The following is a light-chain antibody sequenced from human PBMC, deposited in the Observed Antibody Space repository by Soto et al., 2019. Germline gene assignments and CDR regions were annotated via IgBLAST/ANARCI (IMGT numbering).Light chain of an antibody. Sequence: IVWTQSPGTLSLSPGERSRLSPRPSQSVSSSYLAWYQQKPGQAPRLLIYDASNRASGIPARFSGSGSGRGFTLSICGLQIPDVAVYQCQEYNNWPWTFGEGTKVDIK. CDR2: DAS. J-gene: IGKJ1*01. CDR1: QSVSSSY. CDR3: QEYNNWPWT. V-gene: IGKV3D-20*02.